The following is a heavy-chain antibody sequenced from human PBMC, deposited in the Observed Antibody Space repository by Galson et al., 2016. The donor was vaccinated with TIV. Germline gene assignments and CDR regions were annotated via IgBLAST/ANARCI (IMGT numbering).Heavy chain of an antibody. CDR1: GFTFSGYL. D-gene: IGHD3-10*01. J-gene: IGHJ4*02. CDR2: INSDGSTT. CDR3: ARGPFYYGSGSSFYLDY. Sequence: SLRLSCAASGFTFSGYLMHRVRQVPGKGLVWVSRINSDGSTTSYADSVEGRFTVSRDNARNTLFLQMNSLTADDTAVYYCARGPFYYGSGSSFYLDYWGQGTLVTVSS. V-gene: IGHV3-74*01.